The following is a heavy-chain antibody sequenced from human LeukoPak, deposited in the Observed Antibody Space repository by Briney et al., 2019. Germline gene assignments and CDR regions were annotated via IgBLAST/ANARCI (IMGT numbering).Heavy chain of an antibody. D-gene: IGHD3-16*02. Sequence: SETLSLTCSVYGGSFSGYYWSWIPQPPGKGLEWIGEINHSGSTNYNPSLKSRVTISVDTSKNQFSLKLSSVTAADTAVYYCARDQSDYDYVWGSYRFSAFDIWGQGTMVTVSS. CDR3: ARDQSDYDYVWGSYRFSAFDI. CDR1: GGSFSGYY. CDR2: INHSGST. J-gene: IGHJ3*02. V-gene: IGHV4-34*01.